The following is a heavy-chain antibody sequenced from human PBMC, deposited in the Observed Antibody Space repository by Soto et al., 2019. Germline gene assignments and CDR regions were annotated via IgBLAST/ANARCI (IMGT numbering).Heavy chain of an antibody. Sequence: GASVKVSCKASGYTFTSYAMHWVRQAPGQRLEWMGWINAGNGNTKYSQKFQGRVTITRDTSASTAYMELSSLRSEDTAVYYCARGDMIVVGSLDYWGQGTLVTVSS. CDR1: GYTFTSYA. V-gene: IGHV1-3*01. J-gene: IGHJ4*02. D-gene: IGHD3-22*01. CDR2: INAGNGNT. CDR3: ARGDMIVVGSLDY.